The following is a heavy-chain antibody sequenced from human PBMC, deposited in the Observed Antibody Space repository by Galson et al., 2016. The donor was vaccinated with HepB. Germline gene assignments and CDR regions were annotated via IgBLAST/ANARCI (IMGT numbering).Heavy chain of an antibody. D-gene: IGHD3-9*01. J-gene: IGHJ5*02. CDR3: AHRGPYYESVTGYRVEGGWFDP. V-gene: IGHV2-5*02. Sequence: PALVKPTQTLTLTCTFSGFSFNSSGVSVGWIRQPPGKALEWLALSYWDDDKRYSPSLNSRPTITKETSKNQVVLTMTNMDPVDKPTYYCAHRGPYYESVTGYRVEGGWFDPWGQGTLVTVSS. CDR2: SYWDDDK. CDR1: GFSFNSSGVS.